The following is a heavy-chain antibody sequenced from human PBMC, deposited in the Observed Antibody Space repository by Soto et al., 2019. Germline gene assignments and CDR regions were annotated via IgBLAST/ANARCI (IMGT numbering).Heavy chain of an antibody. V-gene: IGHV3-30*18. Sequence: QVQLVESGGGVVQPGRSLRLSCAASGFTFSHYAMHWVRQAPGKGLEWVALMSYDGSNEYYADSVKGRFTISRDNSKKTLYLQMNSLRAEDTAVYYSAKDGSHNFDYWGQGTLVTVSS. CDR1: GFTFSHYA. CDR2: MSYDGSNE. J-gene: IGHJ4*02. CDR3: AKDGSHNFDY. D-gene: IGHD1-26*01.